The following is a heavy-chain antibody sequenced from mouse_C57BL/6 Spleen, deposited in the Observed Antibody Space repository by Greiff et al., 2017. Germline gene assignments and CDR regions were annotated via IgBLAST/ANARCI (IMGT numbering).Heavy chain of an antibody. CDR3: AREATVGVAY. Sequence: VQLQQSGPELVKPGASVKISCKASGYTFTDYYMNWVKQSHGKSLEWIGDINPNNGGTSYNQKFKGKATLTVDKSSSTAYMELRSLTSEDSAVYYCAREATVGVAYWGQGTLVTVSA. CDR1: GYTFTDYY. V-gene: IGHV1-26*01. CDR2: INPNNGGT. D-gene: IGHD1-1*01. J-gene: IGHJ3*01.